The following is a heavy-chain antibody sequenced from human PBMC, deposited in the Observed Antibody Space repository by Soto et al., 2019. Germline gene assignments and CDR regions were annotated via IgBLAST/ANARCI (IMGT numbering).Heavy chain of an antibody. CDR3: ARGWSAPPYYYYYGMDV. V-gene: IGHV1-69*13. Sequence: SVKVSCKASGGTFSSYAISWVRQAPGQGLEWMGGIIPIFGTANYAQKFQGRVTITADESTSTAYMELSSLRSEDTAVYYCARGWSAPPYYYYYGMDVWGQGTTVTVSS. J-gene: IGHJ6*02. CDR2: IIPIFGTA. CDR1: GGTFSSYA. D-gene: IGHD1-26*01.